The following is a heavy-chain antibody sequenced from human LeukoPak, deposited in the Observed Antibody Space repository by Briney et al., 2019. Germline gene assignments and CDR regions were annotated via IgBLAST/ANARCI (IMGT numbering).Heavy chain of an antibody. CDR1: GFTFSSYG. V-gene: IGHV3-30*02. D-gene: IGHD2-2*01. Sequence: GGSLRLSCAASGFTFSSYGMHWVRQAPGKGLEWVAFIRYDGSNKCYADSVKGRFTISRDNSKNTLYLQMNSLRAEDTAVYYCASTDIVVVPAALDAFDIWGQGTMVTVSS. J-gene: IGHJ3*02. CDR3: ASTDIVVVPAALDAFDI. CDR2: IRYDGSNK.